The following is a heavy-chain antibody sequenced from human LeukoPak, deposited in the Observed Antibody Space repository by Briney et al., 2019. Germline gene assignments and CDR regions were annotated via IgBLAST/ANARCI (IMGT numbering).Heavy chain of an antibody. CDR3: ARQSTIAAARIDP. Sequence: SETLSLTCTVSGGSISDSNYYWGWIRQPPGRGLEWIANIYYSGSAYYSPSLRSRVTVSIDTSKNQFSLKLNSVTAADTAVYYCARQSTIAAARIDPWGQGTLVTVSS. CDR1: GGSISDSNYY. V-gene: IGHV4-39*01. CDR2: IYYSGSA. D-gene: IGHD6-25*01. J-gene: IGHJ5*02.